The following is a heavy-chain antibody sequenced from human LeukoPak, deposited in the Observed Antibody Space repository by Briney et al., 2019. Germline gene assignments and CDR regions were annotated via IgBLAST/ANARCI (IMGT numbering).Heavy chain of an antibody. J-gene: IGHJ4*02. Sequence: PGGSLRLSCAASGFTFSTYEMNWVRQAPGKGLEWVSYITTSGNSIYYADSVKGRFTISRENTKNSLYMQMNSLRAEDTAVYYCARGGSVSYYFDYWGQGTLVTVSS. V-gene: IGHV3-48*03. CDR3: ARGGSVSYYFDY. CDR2: ITTSGNSI. CDR1: GFTFSTYE. D-gene: IGHD1-26*01.